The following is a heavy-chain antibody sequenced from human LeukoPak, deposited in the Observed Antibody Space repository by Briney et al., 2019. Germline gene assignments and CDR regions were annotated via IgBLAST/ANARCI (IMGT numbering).Heavy chain of an antibody. Sequence: GASVKVSCKASGYTFSSHGITWVRQAPGPGLEWMGWISANNGNTNYAQKLQGRVTVTTDTPTSIAYMELRSLRSDDTAVYYCAREGTAGRYYFDYWGQGTLVTVSS. J-gene: IGHJ4*02. CDR2: ISANNGNT. CDR1: GYTFSSHG. V-gene: IGHV1-18*01. D-gene: IGHD3-10*01. CDR3: AREGTAGRYYFDY.